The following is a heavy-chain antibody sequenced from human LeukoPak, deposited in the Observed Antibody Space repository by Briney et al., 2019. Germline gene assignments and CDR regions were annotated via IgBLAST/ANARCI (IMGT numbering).Heavy chain of an antibody. CDR2: ISGSGGST. D-gene: IGHD6-13*01. Sequence: PGGSLRLSCAAPGFTFSSYAMSWVRQAPGKGLEWVSAISGSGGSTYYAASVKGRFTISRDNSKNTLYLQMNSLRAEDTAVYYCAKYRGIAAAGTRFDPWGQGTLVTVSS. CDR1: GFTFSSYA. V-gene: IGHV3-23*01. CDR3: AKYRGIAAAGTRFDP. J-gene: IGHJ5*02.